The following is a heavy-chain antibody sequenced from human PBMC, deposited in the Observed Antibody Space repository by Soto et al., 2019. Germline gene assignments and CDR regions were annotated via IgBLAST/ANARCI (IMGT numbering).Heavy chain of an antibody. Sequence: PSETLSLTCTVSGGSISSSSYYWGWIRQPPGKGLEWIGSIYYSGSTYYNPSLKSRVTISVDTSKNQFSLKLSSVTAADTAVYYCARGSRKYSSSWYASWFDPWGQGTLVTVS. D-gene: IGHD6-13*01. J-gene: IGHJ5*02. V-gene: IGHV4-39*01. CDR3: ARGSRKYSSSWYASWFDP. CDR2: IYYSGST. CDR1: GGSISSSSYY.